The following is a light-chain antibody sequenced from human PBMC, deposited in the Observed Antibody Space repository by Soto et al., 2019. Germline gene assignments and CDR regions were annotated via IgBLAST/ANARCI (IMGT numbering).Light chain of an antibody. CDR3: QQRNTGT. J-gene: IGKJ4*01. V-gene: IGKV3-11*01. Sequence: EIVLTQSPATLSLSPGDSATLSCRASQSISNFLAWYQQKPGQAPRLLIYDASHRVTGVPGRFSGSGSGTDFTLTISSLEPDDFAVYHCQQRNTGTFGAGTKV. CDR2: DAS. CDR1: QSISNF.